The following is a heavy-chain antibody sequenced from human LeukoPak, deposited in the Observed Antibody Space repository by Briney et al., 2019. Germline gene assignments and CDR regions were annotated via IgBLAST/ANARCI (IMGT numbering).Heavy chain of an antibody. D-gene: IGHD2-15*01. CDR2: ISGSGGST. J-gene: IGHJ4*02. CDR3: AKVRCSGGSCHFDY. V-gene: IGHV3-23*01. CDR1: GFTFSSYA. Sequence: PGGSLRLSCAASGFTFSSYAMSWVRQAPGKGLEWVSAISGSGGSTYYADSVKGRFTISRDNSKNTLYLQMNSLRAEDTAVDYCAKVRCSGGSCHFDYWGQGTLVTVSS.